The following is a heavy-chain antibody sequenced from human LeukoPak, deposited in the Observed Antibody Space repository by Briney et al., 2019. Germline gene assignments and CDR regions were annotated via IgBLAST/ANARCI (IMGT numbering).Heavy chain of an antibody. Sequence: ASVKVSCKASGYTFTDSYIHWVRQAPGQGLEWMGIINPSSGATNYAQKFQGRVTMTRDTSTSTVYMELSSQRSEDTAVYYCARATNFYYYYGMDVWGQGTTVTVSS. CDR1: GYTFTDSY. CDR3: ARATNFYYYYGMDV. CDR2: INPSSGAT. V-gene: IGHV1-46*01. J-gene: IGHJ6*02. D-gene: IGHD1-26*01.